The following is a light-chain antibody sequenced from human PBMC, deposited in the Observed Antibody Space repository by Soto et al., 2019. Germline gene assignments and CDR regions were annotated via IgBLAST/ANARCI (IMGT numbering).Light chain of an antibody. J-gene: IGKJ4*01. CDR1: QGISRS. CDR3: QQLNSYSALT. Sequence: DIQLTQSPSFMSASVGDIVTITCRASQGISRSLAWYQQKPGKAPKLLIYAASTLKSGVPSRFSGSGSGTEFTLTISSLQPEDFATYYCQQLNSYSALTFGGGTKVEIK. V-gene: IGKV1-9*01. CDR2: AAS.